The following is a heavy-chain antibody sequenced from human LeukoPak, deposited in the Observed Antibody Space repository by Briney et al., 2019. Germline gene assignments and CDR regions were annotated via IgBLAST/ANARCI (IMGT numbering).Heavy chain of an antibody. Sequence: GESLKISRSSSGYHFTCLWLRRGPQMPGKGLEWMGIIYPGDSDTRYSPSFQGQVTISADKSISTASLQWSSVKASDTAMYYCARSIFCNTRPLVAFDMWGQGPMVTVSS. CDR1: GYHFTCLW. CDR2: IYPGDSDT. CDR3: ARSIFCNTRPLVAFDM. J-gene: IGHJ3*02. D-gene: IGHD2/OR15-2a*01. V-gene: IGHV5-51*01.